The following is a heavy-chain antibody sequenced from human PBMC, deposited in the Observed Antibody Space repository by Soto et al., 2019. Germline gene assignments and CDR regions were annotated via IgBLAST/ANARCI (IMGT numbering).Heavy chain of an antibody. CDR3: ARDVLGGYYGMDV. CDR1: GYTFTTYY. D-gene: IGHD3-16*01. J-gene: IGHJ6*02. CDR2: INPSGGTT. V-gene: IGHV1-46*01. Sequence: QVQLVQSGAEVKKPGASVKVSCKASGYTFTTYYMHWVRQAPGQGLEWMGIINPSGGTTGFAQKFQGRVTMTRATATSTVYMELSSLRSEDTAVYYCARDVLGGYYGMDVGGLGTTVTVSS.